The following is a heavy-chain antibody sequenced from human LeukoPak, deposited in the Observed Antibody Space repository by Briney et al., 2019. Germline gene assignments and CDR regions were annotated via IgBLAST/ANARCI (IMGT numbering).Heavy chain of an antibody. J-gene: IGHJ2*01. CDR1: GFTFSRYTM. CDR2: NT. Sequence: GSLRLSCAASGFTFSRYTMNWVRQAPGKGLEWIGYNTYYNPSLKSRVTISLDTSKNQFSLKLSSVTAADTAVYFCARAILTPSGYVWHFDLWGRGTLVTVSS. CDR3: ARAILTPSGYVWHFDL. D-gene: IGHD3-3*01. V-gene: IGHV4-59*06.